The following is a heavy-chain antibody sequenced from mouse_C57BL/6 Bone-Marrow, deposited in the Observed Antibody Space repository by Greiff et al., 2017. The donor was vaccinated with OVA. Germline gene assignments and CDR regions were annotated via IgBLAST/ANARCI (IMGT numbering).Heavy chain of an antibody. Sequence: EVQLQQSGAELVRPGASVKLSCTASGFNFKDDYMHWVKQRPEQGLEWIGWIDPENGDPEYASKFQGKATITADTSSNTAYLQLSSLTSEDTAVYYCTSYGNFDYWGQGTTLTVSA. V-gene: IGHV14-4*01. J-gene: IGHJ2*01. CDR3: TSYGNFDY. CDR2: IDPENGDP. CDR1: GFNFKDDY. D-gene: IGHD1-1*02.